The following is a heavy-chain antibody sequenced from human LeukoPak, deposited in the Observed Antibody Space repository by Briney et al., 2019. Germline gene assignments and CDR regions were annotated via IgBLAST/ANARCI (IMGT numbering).Heavy chain of an antibody. D-gene: IGHD5-24*01. Sequence: GGSLRLSCAASGFTFSSYNMNWVRQAPGKGLEWVSSISSSSDYIYYADSVKGRFTISRDNSKNTLYLVMNSLRVDDTAVYYCAKAVDLATISVDIWGQGTMVTVSS. CDR1: GFTFSSYN. V-gene: IGHV3-21*04. CDR3: AKAVDLATISVDI. CDR2: ISSSSDYI. J-gene: IGHJ3*02.